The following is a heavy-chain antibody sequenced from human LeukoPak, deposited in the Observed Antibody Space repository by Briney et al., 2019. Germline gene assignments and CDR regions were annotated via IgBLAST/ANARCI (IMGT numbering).Heavy chain of an antibody. CDR3: AREGHCGSTSCPYDQ. D-gene: IGHD2-2*01. V-gene: IGHV1-2*02. CDR2: LYPKCGDT. CDR1: GYTFTDYY. Sequence: ASVKVSCKTSGYTFTDYYIHWARQAPGQGLEWLGVLYPKCGDTSYAQKFQGRVTKASDTSMRTAYMELLRLRSDDTAVYFCAREGHCGSTSCPYDQCGQGTLVTVSS. J-gene: IGHJ4*02.